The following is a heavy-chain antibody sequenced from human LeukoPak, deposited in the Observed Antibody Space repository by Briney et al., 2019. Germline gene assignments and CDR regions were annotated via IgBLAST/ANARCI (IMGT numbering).Heavy chain of an antibody. CDR3: ARDGYCSGGSCYVDY. J-gene: IGHJ4*02. Sequence: PGGSLRLSCAASGFTFSSNEMSWVRQAPGKGLEWVSSISGGSTYYADSRKGRFTISRDNSKNTLHLQMNSLRAEDTALYYCARDGYCSGGSCYVDYWGQGTLVTVSS. D-gene: IGHD2-15*01. CDR2: ISGGST. CDR1: GFTFSSNE. V-gene: IGHV3-38-3*01.